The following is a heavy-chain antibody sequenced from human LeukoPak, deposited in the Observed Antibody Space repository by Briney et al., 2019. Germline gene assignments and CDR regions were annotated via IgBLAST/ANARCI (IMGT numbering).Heavy chain of an antibody. Sequence: SETLSLTCTVSGGSISSGGYYWSWIRQHPGKGLEWIGYIYYSGSTYYNPSLKSRVTISVDTSKNQFSLKLSSVTAADSAVYCCAVYCSSTGCYGNWFDPWGQGTLVTVSS. CDR2: IYYSGST. V-gene: IGHV4-31*03. D-gene: IGHD2-2*01. CDR1: GGSISSGGYY. CDR3: AVYCSSTGCYGNWFDP. J-gene: IGHJ5*02.